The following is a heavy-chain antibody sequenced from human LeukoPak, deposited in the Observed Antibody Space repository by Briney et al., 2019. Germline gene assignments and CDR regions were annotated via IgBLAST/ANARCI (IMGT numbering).Heavy chain of an antibody. D-gene: IGHD3-22*01. CDR2: IYHSGST. CDR3: ARFPSYYDSSGYYYAGNYFDY. V-gene: IGHV4-4*02. Sequence: SETLSLTCAVSGGSISSSNWWSWVRQPPGKGLEWIGEIYHSGSTNYNPSLKSRVTISVDKSKNQFSLKLSSVTAADTAVYYCARFPSYYDSSGYYYAGNYFDYWGQGTLVTVSS. CDR1: GGSISSSNW. J-gene: IGHJ4*02.